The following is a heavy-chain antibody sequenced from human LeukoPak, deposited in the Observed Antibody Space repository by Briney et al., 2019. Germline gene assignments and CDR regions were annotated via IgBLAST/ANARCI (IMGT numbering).Heavy chain of an antibody. CDR3: ARALETFYVHYYYMDV. V-gene: IGHV1-69*13. Sequence: SVKVSCKASGGTFSSYAISWVRQAPGQGLEWMGGIIPIFGTANYAQKFQGRVTITADESTSTAYMELSSLRSEDTAVYYCARALETFYVHYYYMDVWGKGTTVTVSS. J-gene: IGHJ6*03. CDR1: GGTFSSYA. D-gene: IGHD5-24*01. CDR2: IIPIFGTA.